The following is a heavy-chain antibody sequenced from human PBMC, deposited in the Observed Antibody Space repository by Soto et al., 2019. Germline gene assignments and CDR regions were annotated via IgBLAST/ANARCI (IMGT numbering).Heavy chain of an antibody. V-gene: IGHV3-23*01. Sequence: EVQLLESGGGLVQPGGSLRLSYAASGFTFSSYAMSWVRQAPGKGLEWVSAISGSGGSTYYADSVKGRFTISRDNSKNTLYLQMNSLRAEDTAVYYCAKDLRIAVAGTGRDYWGQGTLVTVSS. CDR2: ISGSGGST. CDR1: GFTFSSYA. CDR3: AKDLRIAVAGTGRDY. J-gene: IGHJ4*02. D-gene: IGHD6-19*01.